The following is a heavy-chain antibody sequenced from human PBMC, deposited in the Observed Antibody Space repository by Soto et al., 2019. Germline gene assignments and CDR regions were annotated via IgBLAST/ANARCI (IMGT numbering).Heavy chain of an antibody. J-gene: IGHJ6*02. CDR2: ISTTSTYI. D-gene: IGHD3-10*02. CDR3: VRDYVMDV. CDR1: GFTFSGDA. Sequence: GGSLRLSCAASGFTFSGDAMNWVRQAPGKGLEWVSSISTTSTYIYYAESVKGRFSISRDNANNSLHLQMNSLRAEDTAVYYCVRDYVMDVWGQGTTVTVSS. V-gene: IGHV3-21*01.